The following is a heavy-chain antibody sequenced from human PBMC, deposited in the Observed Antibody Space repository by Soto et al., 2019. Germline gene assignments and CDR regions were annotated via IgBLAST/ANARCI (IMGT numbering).Heavy chain of an antibody. D-gene: IGHD1-26*01. CDR2: IFWDDDK. CDR3: AHTPQIVSPWEYAY. Sequence: QITLKESGPTMVKPTQTLTLTCTFSGFSLSTSGVGVGWIRQPPGEALEWLALIFWDDDKRYSPSLNSRLTITKDTSKNQVVLTMTKMDPIDTATYYCAHTPQIVSPWEYAYWGQGTLVTVSS. J-gene: IGHJ4*02. CDR1: GFSLSTSGVG. V-gene: IGHV2-5*02.